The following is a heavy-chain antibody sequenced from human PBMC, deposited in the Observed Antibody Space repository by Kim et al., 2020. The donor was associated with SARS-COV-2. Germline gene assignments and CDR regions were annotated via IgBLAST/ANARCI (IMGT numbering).Heavy chain of an antibody. CDR2: IYYSGST. CDR1: GGSISSSSYY. J-gene: IGHJ4*02. D-gene: IGHD3-22*01. CDR3: ARHGFGRNYYDSSGYYYDY. Sequence: SETLSLTCTVSGGSISSSSYYWGWIRQPPGKGLEWIGSIYYSGSTYYNPSLKSRVTISVDTSKNQFSLKLSSVTAADTAVYYCARHGFGRNYYDSSGYYYDYWGQGTLVTVSS. V-gene: IGHV4-39*01.